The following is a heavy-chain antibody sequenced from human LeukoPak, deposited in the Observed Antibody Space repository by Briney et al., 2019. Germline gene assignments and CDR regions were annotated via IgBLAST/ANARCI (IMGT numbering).Heavy chain of an antibody. CDR3: ARQTIYTISNWFDP. J-gene: IGHJ5*02. Sequence: SETLSLPCTVSGGSLSSHYWSGTRQPPGKGLEGSGYIYYSGSTKYNPPLKSRVTISVDTSKNEFSLKQTSVTAADTAVYYCARQTIYTISNWFDPWGQGTLVTVSS. CDR2: IYYSGST. V-gene: IGHV4-59*11. CDR1: GGSLSSHY. D-gene: IGHD3-3*01.